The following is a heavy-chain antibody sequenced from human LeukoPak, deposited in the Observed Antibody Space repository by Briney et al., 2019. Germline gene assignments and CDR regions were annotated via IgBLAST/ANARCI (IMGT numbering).Heavy chain of an antibody. Sequence: ASVKVSCKASGYTFTSYGISWVRQAPGQGLEWMGRIIPILGIANYAQKFQGRVTITADESTSTAYMELSSLRSEDTAVYYCARPVVPAAPDAFDIWGQGTMVTVSS. V-gene: IGHV1-69*04. J-gene: IGHJ3*02. D-gene: IGHD2-2*01. CDR3: ARPVVPAAPDAFDI. CDR2: IIPILGIA. CDR1: GYTFTSYG.